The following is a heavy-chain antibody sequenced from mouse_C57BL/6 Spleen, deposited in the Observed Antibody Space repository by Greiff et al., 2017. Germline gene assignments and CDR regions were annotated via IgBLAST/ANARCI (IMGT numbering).Heavy chain of an antibody. CDR1: GFTFSASF. CDR2: ISSGSSTL. V-gene: IGHV5-17*01. CDR3: ARMERAMDY. J-gene: IGHJ4*01. Sequence: FLPTRGSLPVSCPASGFTFSASFPPRVRQAPEKRPEWVAYISSGSSTLYYADPVKGRFTISRDNAKNTLFLQMTSLRSEDTAMYLAARMERAMDYWGQGTSVT.